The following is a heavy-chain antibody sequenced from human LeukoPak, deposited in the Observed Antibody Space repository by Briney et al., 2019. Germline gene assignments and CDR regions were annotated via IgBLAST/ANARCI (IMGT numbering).Heavy chain of an antibody. CDR1: GYTFSGYY. J-gene: IGHJ4*02. D-gene: IGHD6-19*01. CDR3: ARDRAAVAGQYFFDY. Sequence: GASVKVSCKASGYTFSGYYMHWVRQAPGQGLEWMGRIKPNSGDTKYAQKFQGRVTMTRDTSINTAYMELSSLRSDDTAMYYCARDRAAVAGQYFFDYWGQGALVTVSS. CDR2: IKPNSGDT. V-gene: IGHV1-2*06.